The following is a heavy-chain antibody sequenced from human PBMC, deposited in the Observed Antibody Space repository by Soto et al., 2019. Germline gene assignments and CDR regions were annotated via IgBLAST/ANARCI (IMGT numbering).Heavy chain of an antibody. CDR3: AKYQGQKRPMGIDF. J-gene: IGHJ4*02. V-gene: IGHV3-23*01. CDR1: GLTFSNYA. CDR2: MSGSSSTT. Sequence: GGSLRLSCATSGLTFSNYAMSWVRQAPGGGLEWVSSMSGSSSTTYYEDSVRGRFTISRDRSKNTLYLQMSSLRAEDTALYYCAKYQGQKRPMGIDFWGQGTRVTVSS. D-gene: IGHD7-27*01.